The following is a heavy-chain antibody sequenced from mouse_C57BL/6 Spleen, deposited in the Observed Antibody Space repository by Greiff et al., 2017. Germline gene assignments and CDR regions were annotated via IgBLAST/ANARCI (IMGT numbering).Heavy chain of an antibody. CDR2: LYWDDDK. D-gene: IGHD1-1*01. CDR3: AFFYYGSSYDGYAMDY. Sequence: QVTLKVSGPGILLSSQTLSLTCSFSGFSLSTSGMGVSWIRQPSGKGLEWLAHLYWDDDKRYNPSLKSRLTIAKDTSRNEVFPKITSVDTADTATYYCAFFYYGSSYDGYAMDYWGQGTSVTVSS. J-gene: IGHJ4*01. CDR1: GFSLSTSGMG. V-gene: IGHV8-12*01.